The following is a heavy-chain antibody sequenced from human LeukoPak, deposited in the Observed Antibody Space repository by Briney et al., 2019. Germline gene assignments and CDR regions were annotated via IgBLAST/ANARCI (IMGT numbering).Heavy chain of an antibody. CDR1: GFTFSSYA. J-gene: IGHJ4*02. D-gene: IGHD6-19*01. CDR2: ISGSDDST. CDR3: ATDSPIAVASDY. V-gene: IGHV3-23*01. Sequence: GGSLRLSCAASGFTFSSYAMSWVRQAPGKGLEWVSAISGSDDSTYYADPVKGRFTISRDNSKNTLYLQMNSLRAEDTAVYYCATDSPIAVASDYWGQGTLVTVSS.